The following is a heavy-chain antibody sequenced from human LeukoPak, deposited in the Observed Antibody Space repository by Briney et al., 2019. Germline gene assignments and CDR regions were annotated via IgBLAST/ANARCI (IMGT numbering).Heavy chain of an antibody. V-gene: IGHV3-30*18. CDR3: AKDPPGDSSGWYGLDY. J-gene: IGHJ4*02. CDR2: ISYDGSNK. D-gene: IGHD6-19*01. CDR1: GFTFSSYG. Sequence: GGSLRLACAASGFTFSSYGMHWVRQAPGKGREWVAVISYDGSNKYYADSVKGRFTISRDNSKNTLYLQMNSLRAEDTAVYYCAKDPPGDSSGWYGLDYWGQGTLVTVSS.